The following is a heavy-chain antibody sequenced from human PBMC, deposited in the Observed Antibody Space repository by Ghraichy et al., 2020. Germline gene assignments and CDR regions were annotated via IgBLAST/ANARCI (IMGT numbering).Heavy chain of an antibody. J-gene: IGHJ4*02. V-gene: IGHV3-30*02. CDR2: IRYDGSNK. Sequence: LSLTCAASGFTFSSYGMHWVRQAPGKGLEWVAFIRYDGSNKYYADSVKGRFTISRDNSKNTLYLQMNSLRAEDTAVYYCAKDRVPGVVVVAAHFDYWGQGTLVTVSS. CDR1: GFTFSSYG. CDR3: AKDRVPGVVVVAAHFDY. D-gene: IGHD2-15*01.